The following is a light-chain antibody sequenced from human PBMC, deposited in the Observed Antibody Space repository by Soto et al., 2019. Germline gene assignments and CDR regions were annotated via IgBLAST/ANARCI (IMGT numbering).Light chain of an antibody. J-gene: IGLJ3*02. CDR2: EVS. CDR3: CSYAGSNIWV. Sequence: QSVLTQPPSASGSPGRSVTISCSGTSSDVGDYNSVSWYQQHPGKAPKLVIYEVSKRPSGVPDRFSGSKSGNAASLTVSGLQAEDEADYYCCSYAGSNIWVFGGGTKLTVL. V-gene: IGLV2-8*01. CDR1: SSDVGDYNS.